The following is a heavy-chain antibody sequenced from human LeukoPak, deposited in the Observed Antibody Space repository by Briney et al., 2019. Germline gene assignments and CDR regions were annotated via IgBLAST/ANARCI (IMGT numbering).Heavy chain of an antibody. D-gene: IGHD3-3*01. J-gene: IGHJ4*02. CDR2: IYPGDSDT. Sequence: GESLKISCKNSGYSFTNYWIGWVRQMPGKGLEWMGIIYPGDSDTRYSRSFQGQVTISADKSISTPYLQWSSLKASDTAMYYCARVGAPAAEWLRGYFDYWGQGTLVTVSS. V-gene: IGHV5-51*01. CDR3: ARVGAPAAEWLRGYFDY. CDR1: GYSFTNYW.